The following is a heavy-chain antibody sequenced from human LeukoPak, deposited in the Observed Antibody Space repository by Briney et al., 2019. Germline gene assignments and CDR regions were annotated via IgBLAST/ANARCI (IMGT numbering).Heavy chain of an antibody. V-gene: IGHV3-48*02. CDR3: VRDENWGSVYHYHGLDV. D-gene: IGHD7-27*01. J-gene: IGHJ6*02. CDR1: GFTFSELS. CDR2: ISRGHTTM. Sequence: GGSLRPSCLLSGFTFSELSMSWVRHAPGKVLEWVSYISRGHTTMYYGDSVKGRFTIARDSGKNSVYLQMNSLRDEDTATYYCVRDENWGSVYHYHGLDVWGQGTTVSVSS.